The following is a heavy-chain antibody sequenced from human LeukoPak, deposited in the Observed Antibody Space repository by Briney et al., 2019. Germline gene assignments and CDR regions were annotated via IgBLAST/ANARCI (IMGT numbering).Heavy chain of an antibody. J-gene: IGHJ3*02. CDR3: ASTRSSSVFAFDI. D-gene: IGHD6-6*01. V-gene: IGHV4-39*07. Sequence: AETLSLTRTVSGGSISSSSYYWGWIRQPPGKGLEWIGSIYHSGSTYYNPSLKSRATISVDTSKNQFSLQLSSVTAADTAVYYCASTRSSSVFAFDIWGQGTMVTVSS. CDR1: GGSISSSSYY. CDR2: IYHSGST.